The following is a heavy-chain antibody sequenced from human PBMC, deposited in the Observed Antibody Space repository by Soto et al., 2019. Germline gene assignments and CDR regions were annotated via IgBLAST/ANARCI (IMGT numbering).Heavy chain of an antibody. J-gene: IGHJ6*02. CDR1: GVSITDDNYY. CDR2: LYHGETT. CDR3: ARHITAYDILTGYHPYYYYGMDV. D-gene: IGHD3-9*01. Sequence: PSETLSLTCTVSGVSITDDNYYWSWIRQSPGKGLEWIGHLYHGETTYTNPSLKSRPTISVDTSKNQFSLKLNSVTAADTAVYYCARHITAYDILTGYHPYYYYGMDVWGQGTTVTAP. V-gene: IGHV4-30-4*01.